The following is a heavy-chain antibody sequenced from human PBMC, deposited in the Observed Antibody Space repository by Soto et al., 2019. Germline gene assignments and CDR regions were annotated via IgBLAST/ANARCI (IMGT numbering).Heavy chain of an antibody. CDR1: GYSFTSYW. Sequence: PGESLKISCKGSGYSFTSYWIGWVRQMPGKGLEWMGIIYPGDSDTRYSPSFQGQVTISADKSISTAYLQWSSLKASDTAMYYCARGPIAAAGTGSVFDDWGQGTLVIVSS. D-gene: IGHD6-13*01. J-gene: IGHJ4*02. CDR2: IYPGDSDT. CDR3: ARGPIAAAGTGSVFDD. V-gene: IGHV5-51*01.